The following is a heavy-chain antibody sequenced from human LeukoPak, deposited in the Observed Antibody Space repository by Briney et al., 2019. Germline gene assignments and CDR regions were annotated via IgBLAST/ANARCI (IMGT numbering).Heavy chain of an antibody. V-gene: IGHV3-7*01. Sequence: GGSLRLSCVASGITFSSYWMSWVRHNPGKGLEWVANIKQDGSEKYYVDSVKGRFTISRDNAKNSLYLQMNSLRAEDTAVYYCASDLYWGQGTLVTVSS. CDR2: IKQDGSEK. CDR1: GITFSSYW. CDR3: ASDLY. J-gene: IGHJ4*02.